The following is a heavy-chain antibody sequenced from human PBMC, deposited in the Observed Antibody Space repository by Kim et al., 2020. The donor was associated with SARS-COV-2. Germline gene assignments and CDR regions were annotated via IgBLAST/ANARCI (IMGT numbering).Heavy chain of an antibody. V-gene: IGHV3-49*04. CDR1: GFTFGDFA. CDR2: IRSNTYGATI. CDR3: CRNYDILTRYYMGWDY. D-gene: IGHD3-9*01. Sequence: GGSLRLSCTTSGFTFGDFAMSWVRQAPGKRLEWVASIRSNTYGATIEYAPSVRGRFNISRDESRAIAYLQMSSLTTEDTALYYCCRNYDILTRYYMGWDYWGQGTLVTVSS. J-gene: IGHJ4*02.